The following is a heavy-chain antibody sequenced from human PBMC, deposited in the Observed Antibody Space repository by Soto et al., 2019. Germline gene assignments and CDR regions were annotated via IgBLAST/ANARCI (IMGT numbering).Heavy chain of an antibody. D-gene: IGHD6-13*01. CDR2: ISAYNGNT. V-gene: IGHV1-18*04. Sequence: ASVKVSCKASGYTFTSYGISWVRQAPGQGLEWMGWISAYNGNTNYAQKLQGRVTMTADTSTSTAYMELRSLRADDTAVYYSAGDSYSSSWPENLYCYYGMDVWGQGTTVTVSS. CDR3: AGDSYSSSWPENLYCYYGMDV. CDR1: GYTFTSYG. J-gene: IGHJ6*02.